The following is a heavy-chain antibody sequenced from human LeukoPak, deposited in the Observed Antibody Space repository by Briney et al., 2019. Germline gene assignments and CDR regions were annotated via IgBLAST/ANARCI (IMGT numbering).Heavy chain of an antibody. Sequence: SGTLSLTCAVSGGSLSSSNWWSWVRQPPGKGLEWIGEIYHSGSTNYNPSLKSRVTISVDKSKNQFSLKLSSVTAADTAVYYCARAYPTTDYYDSSGCFDYWGQGTLVTVSS. CDR3: ARAYPTTDYYDSSGCFDY. J-gene: IGHJ4*02. D-gene: IGHD3-22*01. CDR2: IYHSGST. V-gene: IGHV4-4*02. CDR1: GGSLSSSNW.